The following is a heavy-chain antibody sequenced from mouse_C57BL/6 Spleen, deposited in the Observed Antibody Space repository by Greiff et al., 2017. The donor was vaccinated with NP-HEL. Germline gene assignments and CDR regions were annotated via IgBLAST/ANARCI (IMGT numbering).Heavy chain of an antibody. CDR2: IDPETGGT. J-gene: IGHJ2*01. CDR3: TIARTGPFDY. V-gene: IGHV1-15*01. Sequence: QLQQSGAELVRPGASVTLSCKASGYTFTDYEMHWVKQTPVHGLEWIGAIDPETGGTAYNQKFKGKAILTADKSSSTAYMELRSLTSEDSAVYYCTIARTGPFDYWGQGTTLTVSS. CDR1: GYTFTDYE. D-gene: IGHD3-3*01.